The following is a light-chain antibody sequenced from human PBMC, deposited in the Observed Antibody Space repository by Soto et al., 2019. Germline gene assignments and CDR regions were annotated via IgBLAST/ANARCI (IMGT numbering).Light chain of an antibody. CDR1: QSISSY. CDR2: ATS. J-gene: IGKJ1*01. V-gene: IGKV1-39*01. Sequence: DIQMTQSPSSLSAAGGDGVTITCRASQSISSYLNWFQQKPGKAPKVLIYATSGLQSGVPSRFSGSGSGTDFTLTISSLQPEDFTTYYCQQSYTTPWTFGQGTKVDIK. CDR3: QQSYTTPWT.